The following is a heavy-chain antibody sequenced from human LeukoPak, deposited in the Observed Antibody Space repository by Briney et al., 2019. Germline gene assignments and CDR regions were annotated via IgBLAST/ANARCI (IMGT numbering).Heavy chain of an antibody. V-gene: IGHV3-23*01. Sequence: GGSLRLSFAASGFTFSSYAMTWVRQAPGKGLEWVSGISGSGGSTYYADSVKGRFTISRDNAKNSLYLQMDSLRAEDTAVYYCATYGLGTYHLEDWGQGTLVTVSS. CDR2: ISGSGGST. CDR3: ATYGLGTYHLED. CDR1: GFTFSSYA. D-gene: IGHD3-10*01. J-gene: IGHJ4*02.